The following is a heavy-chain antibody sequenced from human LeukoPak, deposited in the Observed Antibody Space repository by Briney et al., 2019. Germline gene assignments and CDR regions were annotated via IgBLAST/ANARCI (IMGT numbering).Heavy chain of an antibody. CDR1: GFTFSNAW. V-gene: IGHV3-15*01. Sequence: GGSLRLSCAASGFTFSNAWMSWVRQAPGKGLEWVGRIKSKTDGGTTDYAAPVKGRFTISRDDSKNTLYLQMNSLKTEDTAVYYCTTMGVLYYYYYGMDVWSQGTTVTVSS. J-gene: IGHJ6*02. CDR3: TTMGVLYYYYYGMDV. D-gene: IGHD3-16*01. CDR2: IKSKTDGGTT.